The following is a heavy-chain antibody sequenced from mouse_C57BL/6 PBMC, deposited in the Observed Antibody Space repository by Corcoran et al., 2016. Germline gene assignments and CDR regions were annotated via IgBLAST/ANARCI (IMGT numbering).Heavy chain of an antibody. Sequence: EVQLQKSGPELVKPGASVKISCKASGYTFTDYYMNWVKQSHGKSLEWIGDINPNNGGTSYNQKFKGKATLTVDKSSSTAYMERRSLTSEDSAVYYCARSYYGTPRDYWGQGTTLTVSS. D-gene: IGHD1-1*01. J-gene: IGHJ2*01. CDR3: ARSYYGTPRDY. CDR1: GYTFTDYY. CDR2: INPNNGGT. V-gene: IGHV1-26*01.